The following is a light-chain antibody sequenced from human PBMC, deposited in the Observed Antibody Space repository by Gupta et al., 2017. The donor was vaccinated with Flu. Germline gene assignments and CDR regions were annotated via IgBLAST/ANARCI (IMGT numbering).Light chain of an antibody. CDR1: QSVAAS. Sequence: ESAVTQSPATLSLSPGERATLSCRTGQSVAASLAWYQQKPGQAPRLLIYDASKRSAGIPDRFSASGSGTDFTLTISKIEPADFAVYYCLQRTSWPRFAFGPGTKV. CDR2: DAS. V-gene: IGKV3-11*01. CDR3: LQRTSWPRFA. J-gene: IGKJ3*01.